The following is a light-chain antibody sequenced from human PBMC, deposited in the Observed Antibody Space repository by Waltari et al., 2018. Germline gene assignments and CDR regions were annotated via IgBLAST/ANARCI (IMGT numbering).Light chain of an antibody. Sequence: DIQMTQSPSTLSASVGDRVTITCRASQSILTGLDWYQQKPGKAPKLLIYKASNLQSGVPSRFSGSGSGTEFTLTISSLQPDDFATYYCQQYSSHYTFGQGTKLEIK. CDR2: KAS. V-gene: IGKV1-5*03. CDR1: QSILTG. CDR3: QQYSSHYT. J-gene: IGKJ2*01.